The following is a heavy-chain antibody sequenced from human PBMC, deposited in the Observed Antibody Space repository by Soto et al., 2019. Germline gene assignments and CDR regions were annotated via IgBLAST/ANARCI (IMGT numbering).Heavy chain of an antibody. J-gene: IGHJ4*02. CDR1: GFTFDDYA. CDR2: ISWNSGSI. D-gene: IGHD6-13*01. Sequence: GGSLRLSCAASGFTFDDYAMHWVRQAPGKGLEWVSGISWNSGSIGYADSVKGRFTISRDNAKNSLYLQMNSLRAEDTALYYCAKTGGSSSWYFDYWGQGTLVTVSS. CDR3: AKTGGSSSWYFDY. V-gene: IGHV3-9*01.